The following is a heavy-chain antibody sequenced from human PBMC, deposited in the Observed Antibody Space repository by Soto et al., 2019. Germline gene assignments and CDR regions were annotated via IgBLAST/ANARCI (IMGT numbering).Heavy chain of an antibody. CDR1: GFTFSSAA. CDR2: ISDTGTRT. CDR3: AKSLDIHYKNWFDP. Sequence: QILESGGSLVQPGGSLRLSCVAAGFTFSSAAMNWVRQAPGKGLEWVSIISDTGTRTHYADSVKGRFTISRDNSKNTLDLDMNSLRAEDTAVYYCAKSLDIHYKNWFDPWGQGTLVTVSS. V-gene: IGHV3-23*01. D-gene: IGHD4-4*01. J-gene: IGHJ5*02.